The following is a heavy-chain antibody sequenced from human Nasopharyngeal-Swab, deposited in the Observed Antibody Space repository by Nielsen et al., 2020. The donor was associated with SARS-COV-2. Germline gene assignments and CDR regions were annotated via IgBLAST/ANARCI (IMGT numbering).Heavy chain of an antibody. CDR3: AFVDTAKFNGMDV. CDR2: IIPIFGTA. D-gene: IGHD5-18*01. J-gene: IGHJ6*02. CDR1: GGTFSSYA. Sequence: SVKVSCKASGGTFSSYAISWVRQAPGQGLEWMGGIIPIFGTANYAQKLQGRVTITADESTSTAYMELSSLRSEDTAVYYCAFVDTAKFNGMDVWGQGTTVTVSS. V-gene: IGHV1-69*13.